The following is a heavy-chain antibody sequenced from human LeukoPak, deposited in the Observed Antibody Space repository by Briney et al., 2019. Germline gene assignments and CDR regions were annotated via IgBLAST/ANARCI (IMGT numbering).Heavy chain of an antibody. J-gene: IGHJ5*02. CDR1: GGSFSGYS. CDR2: INHSGST. CDR3: ARRDTVRGVIPGSWFDP. D-gene: IGHD3-10*01. Sequence: SETLSLTCAVYGGSFSGYSWSWIRQPPGKGLEWIGEINHSGSTNYNPSLKSRVTISVDTSKNQFSLKLSSVTAADTAVYYCARRDTVRGVIPGSWFDPWGQGTLVTVSS. V-gene: IGHV4-34*01.